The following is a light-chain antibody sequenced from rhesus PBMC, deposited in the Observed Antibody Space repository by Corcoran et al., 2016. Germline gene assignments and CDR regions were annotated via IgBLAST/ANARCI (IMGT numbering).Light chain of an antibody. CDR2: GAS. V-gene: IGKV1-69*01. J-gene: IGKJ4*01. CDR1: QDISKW. Sequence: DIQMTQSPSSLSASVGDRVTITCRASQDISKWLAWYQQKPGKAPQLLIFGASNLATGVPSRFSGSGSGTDVTLSISSLQPEDFATYYCQQHDNSPLTFGGGTKVEIK. CDR3: QQHDNSPLT.